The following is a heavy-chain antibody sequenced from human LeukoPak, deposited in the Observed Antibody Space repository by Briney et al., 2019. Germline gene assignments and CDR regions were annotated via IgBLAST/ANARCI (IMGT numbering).Heavy chain of an antibody. CDR1: GYNFASYT. Sequence: ASVKVSCKTSGYNFASYTMHWLRQAPGQSPEWMGSINGDNGNTKYSEKFQGRVTFTRDTSASSAYMELSRLRSEDTAVYYCARSSSGTYHYWGQGTLVTVSS. CDR2: INGDNGNT. D-gene: IGHD3-10*01. V-gene: IGHV1-3*01. J-gene: IGHJ4*02. CDR3: ARSSSGTYHY.